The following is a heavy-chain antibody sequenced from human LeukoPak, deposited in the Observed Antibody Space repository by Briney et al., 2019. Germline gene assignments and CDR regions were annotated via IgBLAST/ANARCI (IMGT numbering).Heavy chain of an antibody. D-gene: IGHD1-14*01. CDR1: GVRFSDFY. Sequence: GGSLRLSCAASGVRFSDFYMSWMRQAPGKGLEWISFISRNGNIIHYADSAKGRFTISRDNAKNSLYLHMDSLRVEDTATYYCASGGRAYNFWGPGTAVTVSS. J-gene: IGHJ4*02. V-gene: IGHV3-11*01. CDR3: ASGGRAYNF. CDR2: ISRNGNII.